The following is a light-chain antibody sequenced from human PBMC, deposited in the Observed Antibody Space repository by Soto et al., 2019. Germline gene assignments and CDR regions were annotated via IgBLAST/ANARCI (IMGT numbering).Light chain of an antibody. J-gene: IGLJ2*01. CDR2: QDS. Sequence: SYELTQPPSVSVPPGQTASITCSGDKLGSKYVCWYQQKAGQPPVLALYQDSKRPSGIPERFAGSNSGNTATLTISGTQAMDEADYYCQAWDRSTVVFGGGTKLTVL. CDR3: QAWDRSTVV. CDR1: KLGSKY. V-gene: IGLV3-1*01.